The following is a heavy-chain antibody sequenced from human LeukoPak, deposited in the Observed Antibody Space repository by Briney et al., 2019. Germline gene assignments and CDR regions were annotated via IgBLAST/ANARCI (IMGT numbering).Heavy chain of an antibody. Sequence: GESLKITCKGSGYSFTSYWIGWVRQMPGKGLEWMGIIYPGDSDTRYSPSFQGQVTVSADKSITTAYLQWSSLKASDTAMYYCARNIAVPGLYAFDIWGQGTMVTVSS. CDR1: GYSFTSYW. D-gene: IGHD6-19*01. V-gene: IGHV5-51*01. CDR2: IYPGDSDT. J-gene: IGHJ3*02. CDR3: ARNIAVPGLYAFDI.